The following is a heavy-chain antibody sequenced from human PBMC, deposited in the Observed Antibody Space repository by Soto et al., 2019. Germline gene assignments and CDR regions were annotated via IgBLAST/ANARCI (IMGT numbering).Heavy chain of an antibody. J-gene: IGHJ5*02. CDR1: GFTFSSYG. Sequence: QLQLVESGGGVVQPGRSLRLSCAASGFTFSSYGMHWVRQAPGKGLEWVAIISYDGSTKYYSDSVKGRFTISRDNSKNTLYLQMNSLRAEDTAVYYCAKDTNYGGNSPFDPWGQGTLVTVSS. V-gene: IGHV3-30*18. CDR3: AKDTNYGGNSPFDP. CDR2: ISYDGSTK. D-gene: IGHD4-17*01.